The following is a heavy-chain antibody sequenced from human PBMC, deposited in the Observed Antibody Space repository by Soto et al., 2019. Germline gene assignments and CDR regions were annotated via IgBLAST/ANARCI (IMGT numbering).Heavy chain of an antibody. V-gene: IGHV1-18*01. J-gene: IGHJ4*02. Sequence: ASVKVSCKASGYTFTNYGITWVRQAPGQGLEWMGWISTYNGDSNYTQKFQGRVTMTTDTSTATGYLELRNLTSDDTAVYYCARNWPRGSGFFDFWGQGTLVTVSS. CDR2: ISTYNGDS. D-gene: IGHD3-16*01. CDR3: ARNWPRGSGFFDF. CDR1: GYTFTNYG.